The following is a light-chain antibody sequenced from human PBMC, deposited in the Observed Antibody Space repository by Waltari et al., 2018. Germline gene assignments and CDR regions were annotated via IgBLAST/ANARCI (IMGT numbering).Light chain of an antibody. CDR3: QHYESLPVT. CDR1: QSISKY. V-gene: IGKV3-20*01. Sequence: EIVLTQSPGTLSLSPGERATLACRASQSISKYLAWYQQKPGQDPRLLIYHASSRAASIPDRFSGSGSGTDFSLSISRLGPEDFAGYYCQHYESLPVTFGQGTKVEIK. J-gene: IGKJ1*01. CDR2: HAS.